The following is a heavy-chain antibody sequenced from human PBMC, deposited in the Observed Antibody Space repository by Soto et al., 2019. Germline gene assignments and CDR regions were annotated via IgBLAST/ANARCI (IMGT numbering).Heavy chain of an antibody. CDR1: GGTFSSYA. V-gene: IGHV1-69*13. Sequence: SVKVSCKASGGTFSSYAISWVRQAPGQGLEWMGGIIPIFGTANYAQKFQGRVTITADESTSTAYMELSSLRSEDTAVYYCARLSSNSAYCGGDCPAAFWGQGTLVTVSS. CDR3: ARLSSNSAYCGGDCPAAF. D-gene: IGHD2-21*02. CDR2: IIPIFGTA. J-gene: IGHJ4*02.